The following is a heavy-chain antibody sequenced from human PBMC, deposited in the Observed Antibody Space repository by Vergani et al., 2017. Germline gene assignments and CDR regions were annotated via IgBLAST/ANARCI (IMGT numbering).Heavy chain of an antibody. J-gene: IGHJ4*01. V-gene: IGHV5-51*01. Sequence: EVPLVQSGTEVTKPGESLKISCKGSGYTFTEYWIAWVRHMPGQGLEWMGIIYAGNSDTKYNPSFEGRVTISADKSTNTAYLQWRSLEASDTAMYFCARRHGSGSYLEFWGQGTLVTVSS. CDR2: IYAGNSDT. D-gene: IGHD3-10*01. CDR3: ARRHGSGSYLEF. CDR1: GYTFTEYW.